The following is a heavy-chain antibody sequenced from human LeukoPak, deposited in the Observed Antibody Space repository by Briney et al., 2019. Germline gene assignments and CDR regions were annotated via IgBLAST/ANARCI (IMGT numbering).Heavy chain of an antibody. Sequence: SETLSLTCTVSGGSISSYYWSWIRQPPGKGLEWIGYIYYSGSTNYNPSLKSRVTISVDTSKNQFSLKLSSVTAADTAVHYCARERDGYHGFVDYWGQGTLVTVSS. D-gene: IGHD5-24*01. CDR1: GGSISSYY. CDR2: IYYSGST. CDR3: ARERDGYHGFVDY. J-gene: IGHJ4*02. V-gene: IGHV4-59*01.